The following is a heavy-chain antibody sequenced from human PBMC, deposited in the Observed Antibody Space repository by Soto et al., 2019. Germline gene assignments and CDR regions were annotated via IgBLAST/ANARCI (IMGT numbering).Heavy chain of an antibody. CDR3: EKVGADFWSGYYTGVSYPPNYYSYGMDV. Sequence: PGGSLRLSCAASGFTFSSYAMSWVRQAPGKGLEWVSAISGSGGSTYYADSVKGRFTVSRDNSKNTLYLQMNSLRAEDTAVYYCEKVGADFWSGYYTGVSYPPNYYSYGMDVWGQGTTVTVSS. CDR1: GFTFSSYA. CDR2: ISGSGGST. D-gene: IGHD3-3*01. V-gene: IGHV3-23*01. J-gene: IGHJ6*02.